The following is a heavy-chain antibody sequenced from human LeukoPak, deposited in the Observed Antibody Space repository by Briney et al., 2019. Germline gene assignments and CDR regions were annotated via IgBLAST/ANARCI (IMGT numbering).Heavy chain of an antibody. CDR1: GGTFSSYA. Sequence: ASVKVSCKASGGTFSSYAISWVRQAPGQGLEWMGGIIPIFGTANYAQKFQGRVTITADKSTSTAYMELSSLRSEDTAVYYCARDRGVGRYDSSGYEIDAFDIWGQGTMVTVSS. J-gene: IGHJ3*02. D-gene: IGHD3-22*01. CDR2: IIPIFGTA. CDR3: ARDRGVGRYDSSGYEIDAFDI. V-gene: IGHV1-69*06.